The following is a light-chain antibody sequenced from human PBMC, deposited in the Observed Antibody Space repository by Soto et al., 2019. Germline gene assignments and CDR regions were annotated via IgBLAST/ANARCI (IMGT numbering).Light chain of an antibody. J-gene: IGKJ1*01. CDR1: QTIDTN. V-gene: IGKV3-15*01. CDR3: QQYNNRPPWT. CDR2: AAS. Sequence: EIVMTQSPGTLSVSPGERATLSCRAGQTIDTNLAWYQQKPGQAPRLLIFAASTRATGIPARFSGSGSGTEFSLTITSLQSEDFALYYCQQYNNRPPWTFGQGTKVDIK.